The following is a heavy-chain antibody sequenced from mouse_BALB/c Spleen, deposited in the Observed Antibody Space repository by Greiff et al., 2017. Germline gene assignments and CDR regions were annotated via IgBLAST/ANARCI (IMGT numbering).Heavy chain of an antibody. CDR1: GFTFSSYG. V-gene: IGHV5-6*01. CDR3: ARQSHYYAMDY. CDR2: ISSGGSYT. Sequence: EVQRVESGGDLVKPGGSLKLSCAASGFTFSSYGMSWVRQTPDKRLEWVATISSGGSYTYYPDSVKGRFTISRDNAKNTLYLQMSSLKSEDTAMYYCARQSHYYAMDYWGQGTSVTVSS. J-gene: IGHJ4*01.